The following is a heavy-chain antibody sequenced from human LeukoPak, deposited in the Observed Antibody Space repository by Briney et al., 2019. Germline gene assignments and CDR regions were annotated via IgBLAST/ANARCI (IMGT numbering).Heavy chain of an antibody. V-gene: IGHV3-30*02. CDR2: IRYGGSNK. CDR1: GFTFSSYG. J-gene: IGHJ5*02. D-gene: IGHD3-9*01. CDR3: AKEENDYDILTGYYNWFDP. Sequence: PGGSLRLSCAASGFTFSSYGMHWVRQAPGKGLEWVAFIRYGGSNKYYADSVKGRFTISRDNSKNTLYLQMNSLRAEDTAVYYCAKEENDYDILTGYYNWFDPWGQGTLVTVSS.